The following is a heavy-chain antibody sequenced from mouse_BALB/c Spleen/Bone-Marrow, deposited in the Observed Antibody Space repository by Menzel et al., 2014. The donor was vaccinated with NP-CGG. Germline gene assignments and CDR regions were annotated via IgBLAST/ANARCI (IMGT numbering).Heavy chain of an antibody. Sequence: SGGDLVKPGGSLKLSCAASGFTFSTYGMSWVRQTPDKRLEWVAAISNGGIYTYYPDTVKGRFTISRDNAKNTLYLQMSSLKSEDTAMYYCVRPYDYGTWFAYWGQGTLVTVSA. V-gene: IGHV5-6*01. CDR2: ISNGGIYT. CDR3: VRPYDYGTWFAY. J-gene: IGHJ3*01. D-gene: IGHD2-4*01. CDR1: GFTFSTYG.